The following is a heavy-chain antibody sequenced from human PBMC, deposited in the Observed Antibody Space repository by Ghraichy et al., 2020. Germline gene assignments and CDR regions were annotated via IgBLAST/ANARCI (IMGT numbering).Heavy chain of an antibody. CDR3: ALFPDYDFSQEGNWFDP. Sequence: ASVKVSCKASGYTFTSYGISWVRQAPGQGLEWMGWISAYNGNTNYAQKLQGRVTMTTDTSTSTAYMELRSLRSDDTAVYYCALFPDYDFSQEGNWFDPWGQGTLVTVSS. D-gene: IGHD3-3*01. J-gene: IGHJ5*02. CDR1: GYTFTSYG. CDR2: ISAYNGNT. V-gene: IGHV1-18*04.